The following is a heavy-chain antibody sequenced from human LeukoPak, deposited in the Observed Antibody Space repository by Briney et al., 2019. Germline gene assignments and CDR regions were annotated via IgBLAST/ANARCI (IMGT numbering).Heavy chain of an antibody. CDR1: GFTFSSYG. CDR2: ISYDGSNK. D-gene: IGHD3-22*01. Sequence: PGGSLRLSCAASGFTFSSYGMHWVRQAPGKGLEWVAVISYDGSNKYYADSVKGRFTISRDNSKNTLYLQMNSLRAEDTAVYYCARDRYYYDSSGYYCLDYWGQGTLVTVSS. CDR3: ARDRYYYDSSGYYCLDY. V-gene: IGHV3-30*03. J-gene: IGHJ4*02.